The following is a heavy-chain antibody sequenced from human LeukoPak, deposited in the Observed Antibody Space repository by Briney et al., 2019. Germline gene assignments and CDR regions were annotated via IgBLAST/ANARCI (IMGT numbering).Heavy chain of an antibody. CDR2: FYSGGST. J-gene: IGHJ4*02. Sequence: GGSLRLSCAASGFSVSISYMSWVRQAPGKGLEWVSIFYSGGSTYYADSVKGRFTISRDTSKSTVCLQMNSLRAEDTAVYYCARAPLYYFDYWGQGTLVTVSS. V-gene: IGHV3-53*01. CDR1: GFSVSISY. CDR3: ARAPLYYFDY.